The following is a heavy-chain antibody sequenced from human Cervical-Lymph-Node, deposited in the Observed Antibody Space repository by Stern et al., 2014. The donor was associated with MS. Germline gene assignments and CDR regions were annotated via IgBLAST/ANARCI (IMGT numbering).Heavy chain of an antibody. Sequence: QVQLVQSGAEVKKPGAAVKVSCKASGDTLTGYYMHWVRQAPGQGLEWMRWINPNSGGTNYAQKFQGRVTMTRDTSINTAYMELSGLRSDDTAVYFCARGPSIFWFDRWGQGTLVTVSS. CDR1: GDTLTGYY. J-gene: IGHJ5*02. V-gene: IGHV1-2*02. CDR2: INPNSGGT. CDR3: ARGPSIFWFDR. D-gene: IGHD3-9*01.